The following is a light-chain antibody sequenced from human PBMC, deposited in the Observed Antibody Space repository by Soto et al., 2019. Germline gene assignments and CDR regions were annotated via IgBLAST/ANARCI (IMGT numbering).Light chain of an antibody. CDR1: QSLLFNSNNKDY. J-gene: IGKJ4*01. CDR3: QQYYNTPSPS. CDR2: WAS. V-gene: IGKV4-1*01. Sequence: DIVMTQSPDSLAVSLGERATINCKSSQSLLFNSNNKDYLAWYQQKPGQPPKLLIYWASTRESGVPDRFSGSGSGTDFTLTISSLQAEDVAVYYCQQYYNTPSPSFDGGTKVEIK.